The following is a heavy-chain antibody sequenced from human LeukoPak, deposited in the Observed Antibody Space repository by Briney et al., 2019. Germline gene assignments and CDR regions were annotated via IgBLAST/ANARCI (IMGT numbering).Heavy chain of an antibody. J-gene: IGHJ4*02. Sequence: GGSLRLSCAASGFTFSDHYMHWVRQGPGEGPVWVSRISNEGSTTFYADSVKGRFTISRDNAKNTLYLEMNSLRAEDTAVYYCVRDSRTGVDYWGQGTRVTVSS. CDR2: ISNEGSTT. CDR3: VRDSRTGVDY. D-gene: IGHD1-1*01. CDR1: GFTFSDHY. V-gene: IGHV3-74*01.